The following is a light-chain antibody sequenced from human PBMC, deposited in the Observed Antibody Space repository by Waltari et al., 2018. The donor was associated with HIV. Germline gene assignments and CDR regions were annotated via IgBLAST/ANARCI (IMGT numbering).Light chain of an antibody. CDR1: SSDVGGYNH. J-gene: IGLJ1*01. Sequence: QSALTQPRPVSGSPGQSVTISCSGTSSDVGGYNHVSGYQQHPGKAPKLMISDVSRRPSGVPDRFSGSKSGNTASLTISGLQAEDEADYYCCSYAGSYTLYVFGTGTKVTVL. CDR2: DVS. CDR3: CSYAGSYTLYV. V-gene: IGLV2-11*01.